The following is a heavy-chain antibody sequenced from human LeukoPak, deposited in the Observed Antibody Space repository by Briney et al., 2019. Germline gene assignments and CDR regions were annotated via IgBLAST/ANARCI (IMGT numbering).Heavy chain of an antibody. CDR1: RGSISNSGYY. D-gene: IGHD3-16*01. Sequence: PSETLSLNCTVSRGSISNSGYYWGWIRQPPGKGLEWIGSIYYSGSTYYSPSLKNRVTISVDTSRNQFSLKLTSVTAADTAVYYCARGGSRLTTAGDLDYWGQGALVTVSS. CDR2: IYYSGST. CDR3: ARGGSRLTTAGDLDY. J-gene: IGHJ4*02. V-gene: IGHV4-39*01.